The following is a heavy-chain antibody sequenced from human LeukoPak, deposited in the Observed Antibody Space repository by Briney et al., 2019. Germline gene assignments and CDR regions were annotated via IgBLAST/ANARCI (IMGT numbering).Heavy chain of an antibody. CDR1: GFTFSSHA. CDR2: ISGSGGST. Sequence: GGSLRLSCAASGFTFSSHAMSWVRQAPGKGLEWVSAISGSGGSTYYADSVKGRFTISRDNSKNTLNLQMNSLRAEDTAVYYCAKGRSGIAAAGLNYWGQGTLVTVSS. D-gene: IGHD6-13*01. V-gene: IGHV3-23*01. J-gene: IGHJ4*02. CDR3: AKGRSGIAAAGLNY.